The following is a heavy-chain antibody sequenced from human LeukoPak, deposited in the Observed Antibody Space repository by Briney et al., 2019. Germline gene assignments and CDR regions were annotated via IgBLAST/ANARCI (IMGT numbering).Heavy chain of an antibody. J-gene: IGHJ4*02. V-gene: IGHV3-21*01. D-gene: IGHD5-18*01. CDR3: ARIDTAMVTDY. CDR2: ISTSGDRT. Sequence: GGSLRLSCAASGFIFSSYVMSWVRKAPGKGLEWVSGISTSGDRTYYADSVKGRFTISRDNAKNSLYLQMNSLRAEDTAVYYCARIDTAMVTDYWGQGTLVTVSS. CDR1: GFIFSSYV.